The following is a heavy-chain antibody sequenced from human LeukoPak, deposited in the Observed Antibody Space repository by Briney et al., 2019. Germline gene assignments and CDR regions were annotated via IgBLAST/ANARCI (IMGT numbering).Heavy chain of an antibody. CDR1: GFTFSSYA. V-gene: IGHV3-23*01. CDR3: AKGTKLAVAANNYFDY. D-gene: IGHD2-15*01. J-gene: IGHJ4*02. CDR2: ISGSGGST. Sequence: GGSLRLSCAASGFTFSSYAINWVRQAPGKGLEWVSIISGSGGSTYYADSVKGRFTISRDNSKNTLYLQMNSLRAEDTAVYYCAKGTKLAVAANNYFDYWGQGTLLTVSS.